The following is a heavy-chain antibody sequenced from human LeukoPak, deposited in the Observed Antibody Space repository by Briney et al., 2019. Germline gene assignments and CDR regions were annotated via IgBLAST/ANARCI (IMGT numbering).Heavy chain of an antibody. J-gene: IGHJ3*02. Sequence: GGSLRLSCAASGFTFTSYAMSWVRQAPGKGLEWVSTISGSGGNTYYPDSVKGRFTISRDNSRNTLYLQMNSLRAEDTAVYYCATWLAGEYYYDSSGYITPGAFDIWGQGTMVTVSS. CDR1: GFTFTSYA. CDR3: ATWLAGEYYYDSSGYITPGAFDI. D-gene: IGHD3-22*01. V-gene: IGHV3-23*01. CDR2: ISGSGGNT.